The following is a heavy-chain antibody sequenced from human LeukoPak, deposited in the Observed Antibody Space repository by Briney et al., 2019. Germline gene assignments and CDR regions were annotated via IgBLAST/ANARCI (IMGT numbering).Heavy chain of an antibody. CDR3: ATQYCSSTSCSYPFDP. Sequence: SETLSLTCTVSGDSISSYYWSWIRQPPGKGLGWIGYIYYSGSTNYNPSLKSRVTISVDTSKNQFSLKLSSVTAADTAVYYCATQYCSSTSCSYPFDPWGQGTLVTVSS. V-gene: IGHV4-59*01. D-gene: IGHD2-2*01. CDR1: GDSISSYY. J-gene: IGHJ5*02. CDR2: IYYSGST.